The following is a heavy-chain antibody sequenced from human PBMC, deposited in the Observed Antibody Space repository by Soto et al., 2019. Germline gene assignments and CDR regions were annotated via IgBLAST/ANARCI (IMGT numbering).Heavy chain of an antibody. CDR1: GGSISSYY. V-gene: IGHV4-59*01. CDR3: ARGKGETSGWYGGSWRAQYYNGMDV. CDR2: TYYSGST. Sequence: SETLSLTCTVSGGSISSYYWSWVRQPPGKGLEWIGHTYYSGSTNYNPSLKSRVAISVDTSKKQFSLKLNSVTAADTAVYYCARGKGETSGWYGGSWRAQYYNGMDVWGQGTTVT. D-gene: IGHD6-19*01. J-gene: IGHJ6*02.